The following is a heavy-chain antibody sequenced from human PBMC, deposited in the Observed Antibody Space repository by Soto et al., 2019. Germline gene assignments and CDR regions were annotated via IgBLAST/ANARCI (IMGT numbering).Heavy chain of an antibody. CDR2: IYYSGST. V-gene: IGHV4-31*03. CDR3: ARAPYN. D-gene: IGHD4-4*01. CDR1: GGSISSGGYY. J-gene: IGHJ4*02. Sequence: QVQLQESGPGLVKPSQTLSLTCTVSGGSISSGGYYWSGIRQHPGKGLGWCGDIYYSGSTYYNPSPKGRVTISVATSKNQFSPKLSSVTAADTAVYYCARAPYNWGQGTLVTVSS.